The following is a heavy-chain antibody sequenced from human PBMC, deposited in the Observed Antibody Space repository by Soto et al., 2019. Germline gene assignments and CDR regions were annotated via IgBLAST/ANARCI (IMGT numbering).Heavy chain of an antibody. J-gene: IGHJ5*02. D-gene: IGHD6-19*01. Sequence: QVQLVESGGGVVQPGGSLNLACVASGFTVGTTGMHWVRQAPGKGLEWVAIISHTGTSKQYGDYVQGRFTVSRDDAKNPLYLQMTSLRPEDTGTYLCAKDWGSGGWFNWFHPWGQGVQVTVSS. CDR3: AKDWGSGGWFNWFHP. V-gene: IGHV3-30*18. CDR2: ISHTGTSK. CDR1: GFTVGTTG.